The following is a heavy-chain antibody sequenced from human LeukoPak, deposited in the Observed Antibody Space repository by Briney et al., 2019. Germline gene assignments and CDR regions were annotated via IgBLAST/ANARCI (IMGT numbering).Heavy chain of an antibody. D-gene: IGHD3-10*01. CDR1: GFTFSTYA. V-gene: IGHV3-53*01. CDR3: ARGSDPYNWFDP. Sequence: GGSLRLSCAASGFTFSTYAMSWVRQAPGKGLEWVSVIYSGGSTYYADSVKGRFTISRDNSNNTLYLQMNSLRAEDTAMYYCARGSDPYNWFDPWGQGTLVTVSS. CDR2: IYSGGST. J-gene: IGHJ5*02.